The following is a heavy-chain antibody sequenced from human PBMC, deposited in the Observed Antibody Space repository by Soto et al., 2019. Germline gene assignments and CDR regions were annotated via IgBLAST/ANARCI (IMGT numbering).Heavy chain of an antibody. CDR2: IHYSGST. Sequence: WTWIRQHPGEGLEWIGNIHYSGSTYYNPSLKSRLTISVDTSKNQFSLKLSSVTAADTAVYYCARDGWPNYYYYGMDVWGQGTRVTVSS. D-gene: IGHD2-15*01. CDR3: ARDGWPNYYYYGMDV. J-gene: IGHJ6*02. V-gene: IGHV4-31*02.